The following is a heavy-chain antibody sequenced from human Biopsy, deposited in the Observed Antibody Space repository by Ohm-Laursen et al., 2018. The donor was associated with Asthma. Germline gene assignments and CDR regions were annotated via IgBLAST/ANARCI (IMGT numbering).Heavy chain of an antibody. CDR1: GGSFRNYS. Sequence: TLSLTCSVSGGSFRNYSWGWIRQPPGKGLEWIGEITYSGRSNYNPSLKSRVTVSIDTSKRQFSLRLHSVTAADTAVYYCVRFFAGAVYHNYVMDVWGQGTTVTVSS. J-gene: IGHJ6*02. CDR2: ITYSGRS. CDR3: VRFFAGAVYHNYVMDV. V-gene: IGHV4-34*01. D-gene: IGHD3-3*01.